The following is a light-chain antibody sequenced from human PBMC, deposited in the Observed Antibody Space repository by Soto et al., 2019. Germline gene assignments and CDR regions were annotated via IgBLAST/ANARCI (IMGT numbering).Light chain of an antibody. V-gene: IGLV7-46*01. Sequence: QAVVTQEPSLTVSPGGTITLTCGSSTGTVTTGLYPYWFQQKPGQAPRTLIYDATNKHSWTPARFSASLLGGKAALTLSGAQPEDEADYYCLLVYSGLPVFGGGTKVTVL. J-gene: IGLJ2*01. CDR1: TGTVTTGLY. CDR2: DAT. CDR3: LLVYSGLPV.